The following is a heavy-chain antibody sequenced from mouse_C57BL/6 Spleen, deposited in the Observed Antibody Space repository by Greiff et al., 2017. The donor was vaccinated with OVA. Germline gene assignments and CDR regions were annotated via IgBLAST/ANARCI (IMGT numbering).Heavy chain of an antibody. D-gene: IGHD3-2*02. CDR1: GYTFTDYY. J-gene: IGHJ3*01. V-gene: IGHV1-19*01. CDR2: INPYNGGT. CDR3: ARNPTAQATLFAY. Sequence: VQLQQSGPVLVKPGASVKMSCKASGYTFTDYYMNWVKQSHGKSLEWIGVINPYNGGTSYNQKFKGKATLTVDKSSSTAYMELNSLTSEDSAVYYCARNPTAQATLFAYWGEGTLVTVSA.